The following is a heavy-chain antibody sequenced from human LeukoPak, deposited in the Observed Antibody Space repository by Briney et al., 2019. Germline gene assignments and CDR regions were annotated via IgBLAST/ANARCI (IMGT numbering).Heavy chain of an antibody. CDR2: IYSGGST. D-gene: IGHD3-16*01. CDR1: GFTVSNNY. J-gene: IGHJ4*02. V-gene: IGHV3-53*01. Sequence: GGSLRLSCAASGFTVSNNYMSWVRQAPGKGLEWVSVIYSGGSTCYADSVKGRFTISRDNSKNTLYLQMNSLRAEDMAVYYCARALWASRFDYWGQGTLVTVSS. CDR3: ARALWASRFDY.